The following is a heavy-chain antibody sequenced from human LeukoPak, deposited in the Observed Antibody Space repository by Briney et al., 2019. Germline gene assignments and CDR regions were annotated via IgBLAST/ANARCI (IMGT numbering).Heavy chain of an antibody. CDR1: GFTFSSYG. V-gene: IGHV3-30*02. CDR3: ARPAAAGYYYYYTDV. Sequence: AGGSLRLSCAASGFTFSSYGMHWVRQAPGKGLEWVAFIRYDGSNKYYADSVKGRFTISRDNSKNTLYLQMNSLRAEDTAVYYCARPAAAGYYYYYTDVWGKGTTVTVSS. CDR2: IRYDGSNK. D-gene: IGHD6-13*01. J-gene: IGHJ6*03.